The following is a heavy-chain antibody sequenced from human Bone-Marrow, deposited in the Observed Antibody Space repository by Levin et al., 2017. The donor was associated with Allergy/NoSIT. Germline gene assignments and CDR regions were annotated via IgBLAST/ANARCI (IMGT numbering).Heavy chain of an antibody. Sequence: ETLSLTCAASGFTFSSYAMSWVRQAPGKGLEWVSLISASGGSTYYADSVKGRFTISRDNSKNTLYLQTNSLRAEDTAVYYCAKGLDSSGGKFDHWGQGTLVTVSS. D-gene: IGHD6-19*01. J-gene: IGHJ4*02. V-gene: IGHV3-23*01. CDR3: AKGLDSSGGKFDH. CDR2: ISASGGST. CDR1: GFTFSSYA.